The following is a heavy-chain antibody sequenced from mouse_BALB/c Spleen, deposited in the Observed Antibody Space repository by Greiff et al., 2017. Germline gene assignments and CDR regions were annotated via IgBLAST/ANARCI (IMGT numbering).Heavy chain of an antibody. J-gene: IGHJ4*01. D-gene: IGHD1-2*01. CDR3: ARLDGYPYAMDY. V-gene: IGHV5-17*02. Sequence: EVKLMESGGGLVQPGGSRKLSCAASGFTFSSFGMHWVRQAPEKGLEWVAYISSGSSTIYYADTVKGRFTISRDNPKNTLFLQMTSLRSEDTAMYYCARLDGYPYAMDYWGQGTSVTVSS. CDR2: ISSGSSTI. CDR1: GFTFSSFG.